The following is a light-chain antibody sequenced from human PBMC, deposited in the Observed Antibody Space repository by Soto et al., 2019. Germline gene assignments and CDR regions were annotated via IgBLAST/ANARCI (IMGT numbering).Light chain of an antibody. V-gene: IGLV1-51*01. CDR1: SSNIGNNY. CDR2: DNN. CDR3: GTWDSSLSAGGV. J-gene: IGLJ1*01. Sequence: QSVLTQPPSVSAAPGQKVTISCSGSSSNIGNNYVPWYQQLPGTAPKLLIYDNNKRPSGIPDRFSGSKSGTSATLGITGLQTGDEADYYCGTWDSSLSAGGVFGTGTKLTVL.